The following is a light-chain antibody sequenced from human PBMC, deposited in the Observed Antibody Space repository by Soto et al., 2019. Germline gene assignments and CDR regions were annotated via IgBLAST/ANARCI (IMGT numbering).Light chain of an antibody. CDR2: DAS. CDR1: QSVSKS. J-gene: IGKJ4*01. V-gene: IGKV3-11*01. Sequence: EIVLTQSPAALSFSPGERATLSCRASQSVSKSLAWYQQKPGQAPRLLIYDASSKPIGIPARFTGSGSGTVFTLTISGLEPEDFAVYYCQQRSDWPLTFGGGTKVEIK. CDR3: QQRSDWPLT.